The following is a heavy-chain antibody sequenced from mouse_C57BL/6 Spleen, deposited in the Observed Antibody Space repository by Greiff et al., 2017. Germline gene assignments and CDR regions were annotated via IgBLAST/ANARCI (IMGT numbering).Heavy chain of an antibody. V-gene: IGHV1-42*01. J-gene: IGHJ2*01. CDR1: GYSFTGYY. CDR3: ARSDGYSLFDY. CDR2: INPSSGGT. Sequence: VQLQQSGPELVKPGASVKLSCKASGYSFTGYYMNWVKQSPEKSLEWIGEINPSSGGTTYNQKFKAKATLTVDKSSSTACLQLKSLTSEDSAVYYCARSDGYSLFDYWGQGTTLTVSS. D-gene: IGHD2-3*01.